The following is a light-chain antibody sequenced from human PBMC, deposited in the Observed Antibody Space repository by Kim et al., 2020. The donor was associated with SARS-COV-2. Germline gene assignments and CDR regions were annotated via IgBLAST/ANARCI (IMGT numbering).Light chain of an antibody. CDR3: NSRDSNDYVV. V-gene: IGLV3-19*01. Sequence: VALGQTVRIPCQGDSLRSYYATWYQQKPGQAPKVVIYGKDNRPSGVPDRFSGSSSGNTAYLTITGTQAGDEADYYCNSRDSNDYVVFGGGTQLTVL. CDR2: GKD. CDR1: SLRSYY. J-gene: IGLJ2*01.